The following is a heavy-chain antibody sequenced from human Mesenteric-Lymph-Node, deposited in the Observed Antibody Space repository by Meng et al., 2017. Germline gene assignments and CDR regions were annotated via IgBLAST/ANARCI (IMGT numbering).Heavy chain of an antibody. CDR2: IYHSVST. D-gene: IGHD5-12*01. J-gene: IGHJ4*02. CDR1: GYSISSGYY. V-gene: IGHV4-38-2*02. CDR3: ARMAWLPYHFDY. Sequence: SETLSSTCTVSGYSISSGYYWGWIRQPPGKGLEWIGSIYHSVSTYYNPSLKSRVTISVDTSKNQFSLKLSSVTAADTAVYYCARMAWLPYHFDYWGQGTLVTVSS.